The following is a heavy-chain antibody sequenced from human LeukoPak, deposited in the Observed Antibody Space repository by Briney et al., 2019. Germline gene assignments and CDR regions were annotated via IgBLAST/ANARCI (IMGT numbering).Heavy chain of an antibody. J-gene: IGHJ4*02. CDR3: AKDVLVLRYFDWLLPLSFDY. V-gene: IGHV3-23*01. CDR1: GFTFSSYA. D-gene: IGHD3-9*01. Sequence: GGSLRLSCAASGFTFSSYAMSWVRQAPGKGLEWVSAISGSGGSTYYADSVEGRFTISRDNSKNTLYLQMNSLRAEDTAVYYCAKDVLVLRYFDWLLPLSFDYWGQGTLVTVSS. CDR2: ISGSGGST.